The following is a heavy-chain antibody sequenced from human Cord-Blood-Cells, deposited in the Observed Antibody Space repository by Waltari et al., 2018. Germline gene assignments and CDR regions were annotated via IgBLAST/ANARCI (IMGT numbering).Heavy chain of an antibody. D-gene: IGHD6-13*01. CDR3: ARHVWGEYSSSWYAFDI. J-gene: IGHJ3*02. Sequence: QVQLQQWGAGLLKPSETLSLTCAVYGGSFSGYYWSWIRQPPGKGLEWIGEINHSGSTNSTPALRSRVTISVDTSKNQFSLKLSSVTAADTAVYYCARHVWGEYSSSWYAFDIWGQGTMVTVSS. CDR1: GGSFSGYY. CDR2: INHSGST. V-gene: IGHV4-34*01.